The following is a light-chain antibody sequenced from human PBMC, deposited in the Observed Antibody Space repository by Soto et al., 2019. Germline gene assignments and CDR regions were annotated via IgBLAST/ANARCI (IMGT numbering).Light chain of an antibody. Sequence: ELVMTQSPATPSVSPGARATLSCRASQSISNKVVWYQQKLGQAPRLLIHGASTRATGIPARFSGSGSGTEFTLTISSLQSEDFAVYYCQQYNSWSPITFGQGTRLEIK. CDR1: QSISNK. J-gene: IGKJ5*01. V-gene: IGKV3-15*01. CDR3: QQYNSWSPIT. CDR2: GAS.